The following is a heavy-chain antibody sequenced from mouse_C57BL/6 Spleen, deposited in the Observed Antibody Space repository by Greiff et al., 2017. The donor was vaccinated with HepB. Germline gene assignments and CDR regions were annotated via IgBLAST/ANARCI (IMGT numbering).Heavy chain of an antibody. CDR2: IYPGSGNT. CDR3: ARRYYYGSIYYFDY. J-gene: IGHJ2*01. Sequence: VKLQQSGPELVKPGASVKISCKASGYSFTSYYIHWVKQRPGQGLEWIGWIYPGSGNTKYNEKFKGKATLTADTSSSTAYMQLSSLTSEDSAVYYCARRYYYGSIYYFDYWGQGTTLTVSS. CDR1: GYSFTSYY. D-gene: IGHD1-1*01. V-gene: IGHV1-66*01.